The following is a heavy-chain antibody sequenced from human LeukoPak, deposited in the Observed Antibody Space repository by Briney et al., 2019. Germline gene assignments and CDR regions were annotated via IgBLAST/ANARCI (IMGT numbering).Heavy chain of an antibody. V-gene: IGHV3-53*01. CDR1: GFTVSSNY. CDR3: AKTKGYYSD. Sequence: PGGSLRLSCAASGFTVSSNYMSWVRQAPGKGLEWVSVIYSGGSTYYADSVKGRFTISRDNSKNSLSLQVSSLRAEDTAVYYCAKTKGYYSDWGQGTLVTVSS. CDR2: IYSGGST. D-gene: IGHD3-22*01. J-gene: IGHJ4*02.